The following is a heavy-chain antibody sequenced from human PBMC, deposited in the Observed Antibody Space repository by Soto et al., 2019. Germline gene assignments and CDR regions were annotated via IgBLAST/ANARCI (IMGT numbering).Heavy chain of an antibody. V-gene: IGHV4-59*13. CDR1: GGSISSYF. Sequence: QVQLQESGPGLVKTSETLSLTCTVSGGSISSYFWSWIRQPPGKGLEWIGYIYSSGSTNYNPSLKSRVTISLDTSSSHFSLKLNSVTVADTAVYYCARSTGAEFDPWGQGTLVTVSS. D-gene: IGHD3-10*01. J-gene: IGHJ5*02. CDR3: ARSTGAEFDP. CDR2: IYSSGST.